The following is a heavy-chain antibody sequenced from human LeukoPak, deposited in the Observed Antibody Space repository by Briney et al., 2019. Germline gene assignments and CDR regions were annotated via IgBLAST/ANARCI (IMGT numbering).Heavy chain of an antibody. J-gene: IGHJ4*02. Sequence: SVKVSCKASGGTFSSYAISWVRQAPGQGLEWMGGIIPIFGTANYAQKFQGRVTITTDESTSTAYMELSSLRSEDTAVYYCARGYSGYPYYFDYWGQGTLVTVSS. CDR1: GGTFSSYA. CDR2: IIPIFGTA. CDR3: ARGYSGYPYYFDY. D-gene: IGHD5-12*01. V-gene: IGHV1-69*05.